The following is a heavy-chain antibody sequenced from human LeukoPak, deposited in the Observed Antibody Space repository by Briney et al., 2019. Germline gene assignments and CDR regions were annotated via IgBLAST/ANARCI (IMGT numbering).Heavy chain of an antibody. Sequence: SETLSLTSTVSGGSISSSSYYWGWIRQPPGKGLERIGEINHSGSTNYNPSLKSRVTISVDTSKNQFSLKLSSVTAADTAVYYCARRSGYSGYGPKTYYYYYYMDVWGKGTTVTISS. CDR1: GGSISSSSYY. J-gene: IGHJ6*03. CDR2: INHSGST. V-gene: IGHV4-39*07. D-gene: IGHD5-12*01. CDR3: ARRSGYSGYGPKTYYYYYYMDV.